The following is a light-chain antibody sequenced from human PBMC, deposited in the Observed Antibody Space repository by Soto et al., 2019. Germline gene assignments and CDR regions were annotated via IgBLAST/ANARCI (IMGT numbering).Light chain of an antibody. V-gene: IGKV1-17*01. Sequence: DLQMTQSPSTLSASLGDRFTITCRASQAIRNDLAWYQQKPGKAPKRLIFAASSLQSGVPSRFSGSGSGTEFTLTISSLQPEDFANYYCLQYNSYPWTFGQGTKVDIK. CDR1: QAIRND. CDR2: AAS. CDR3: LQYNSYPWT. J-gene: IGKJ1*01.